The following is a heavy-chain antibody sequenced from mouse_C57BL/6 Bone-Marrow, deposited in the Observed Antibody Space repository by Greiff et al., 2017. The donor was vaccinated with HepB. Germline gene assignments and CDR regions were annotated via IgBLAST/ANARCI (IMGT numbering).Heavy chain of an antibody. CDR1: YTFTDYYM. D-gene: IGHD4-1*01. V-gene: IGHV1-83*01. Sequence: VQLQQSGPELVKPGASVKMSCKASGYTFTDYYMHWVKQKPGKDLEWIGEIYPGSGNTYYNEKFKGKATLTADTSSSTAYMQLSSLTSEDSAVYFCAKPGKEEWFAYWGQGTLVTVSA. CDR3: KPGKEEWFAY. CDR2: YPGSGNTY. J-gene: IGHJ3*01.